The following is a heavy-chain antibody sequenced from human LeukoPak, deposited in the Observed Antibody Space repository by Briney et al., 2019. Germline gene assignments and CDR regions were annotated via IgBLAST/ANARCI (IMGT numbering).Heavy chain of an antibody. Sequence: ASVKVSCKVSGYTLTELSMHWVRQAPGKGLEWMGGFDPEDGETIYAQKFQGRVTMTEDTSTDTAYMEPSSLRSEDTAVYYCATDRGFSLTGDREMDYWGQGTLVTVSS. CDR1: GYTLTELS. D-gene: IGHD7-27*01. CDR3: ATDRGFSLTGDREMDY. V-gene: IGHV1-24*01. CDR2: FDPEDGET. J-gene: IGHJ4*02.